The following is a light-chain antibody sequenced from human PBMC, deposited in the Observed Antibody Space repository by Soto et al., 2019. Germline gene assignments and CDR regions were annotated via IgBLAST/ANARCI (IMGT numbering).Light chain of an antibody. Sequence: QSVLTQPASVSGSPGQSITISCTGTSSDVGGYNFVSWYQQHPGKAPKLMIYEVDKRPSGVSNRFSGSKSGNTASLTISGLQAEDEGDYYCCSYAGSGTVVFGGGTQLTVL. J-gene: IGLJ2*01. CDR2: EVD. V-gene: IGLV2-23*02. CDR3: CSYAGSGTVV. CDR1: SSDVGGYNF.